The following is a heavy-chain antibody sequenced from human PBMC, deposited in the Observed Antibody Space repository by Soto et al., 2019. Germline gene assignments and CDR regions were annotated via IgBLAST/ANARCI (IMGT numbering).Heavy chain of an antibody. CDR1: GFTFDDYA. V-gene: IGHV3-9*01. D-gene: IGHD6-6*01. CDR2: ISWNSGSI. Sequence: ESGGGLVQPGRSLRLSCAASGFTFDDYAMHWVRQAPGKGLEWVSGISWNSGSIGYADSVKGRFTISRDNAKNSLYLQMNSLRAEDTALYYCAKDIGDSSSSDYYYYGMDVWGQGTTVTVSS. J-gene: IGHJ6*02. CDR3: AKDIGDSSSSDYYYYGMDV.